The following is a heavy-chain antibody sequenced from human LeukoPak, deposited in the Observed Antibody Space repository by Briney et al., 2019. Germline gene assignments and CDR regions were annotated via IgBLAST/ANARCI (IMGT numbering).Heavy chain of an antibody. CDR1: GYTFTSYG. D-gene: IGHD5-24*01. J-gene: IGHJ3*02. Sequence: ASVKVSCKASGYTFTSYGISWVRQAPGQGLEWMGWISAYNGNTNYAQKLQGRVTMTTDTSTSTAYIELRSLRSDDTAVYYCARDSPDGYNPDAFDIWGQGTMVTVSS. CDR2: ISAYNGNT. V-gene: IGHV1-18*01. CDR3: ARDSPDGYNPDAFDI.